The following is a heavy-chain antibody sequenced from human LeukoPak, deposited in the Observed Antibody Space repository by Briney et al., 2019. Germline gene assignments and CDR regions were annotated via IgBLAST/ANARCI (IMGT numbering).Heavy chain of an antibody. CDR3: ARDMGHDYGDFGRDY. D-gene: IGHD4-17*01. Sequence: ASVKVSCKASGYTFTGYYMHWVRQAPGQGLEWMGWINPNSGGTNYAQKFQGRVTMTRDTSISTAYMELSRLRSDDTAVYYCARDMGHDYGDFGRDYWGQGTLVTVSS. CDR2: INPNSGGT. CDR1: GYTFTGYY. J-gene: IGHJ4*02. V-gene: IGHV1-2*02.